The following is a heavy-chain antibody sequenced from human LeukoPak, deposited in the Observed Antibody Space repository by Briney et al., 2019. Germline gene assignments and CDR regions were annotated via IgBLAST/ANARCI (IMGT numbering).Heavy chain of an antibody. Sequence: GGSLRLSCAASGFTFSSYGMHWVRQAPGKGLEWVAVIWYDGSNKYYADSVKGRFTISRDNSKNTLYLQMNSLRAEDTAVYYCARPTYSGSYYWFDYWGQERLVIVSS. CDR2: IWYDGSNK. J-gene: IGHJ4*02. D-gene: IGHD1-26*01. CDR3: ARPTYSGSYYWFDY. V-gene: IGHV3-33*01. CDR1: GFTFSSYG.